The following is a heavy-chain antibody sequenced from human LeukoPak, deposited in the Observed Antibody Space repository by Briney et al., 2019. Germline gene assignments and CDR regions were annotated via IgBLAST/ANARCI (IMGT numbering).Heavy chain of an antibody. V-gene: IGHV4-38-2*02. CDR3: ARHVVGDYYYYYYMDV. Sequence: SETLSLTCTVSGYSISSGYYWGWIQQPPGKGLEWIGSIYHSGSTYYNPSLKSRVTISVDTSKNQFSLKLSSVTAADTAVYYCARHVVGDYYYYYYMDVWGKGTTVTVSS. J-gene: IGHJ6*03. D-gene: IGHD4-17*01. CDR1: GYSISSGYY. CDR2: IYHSGST.